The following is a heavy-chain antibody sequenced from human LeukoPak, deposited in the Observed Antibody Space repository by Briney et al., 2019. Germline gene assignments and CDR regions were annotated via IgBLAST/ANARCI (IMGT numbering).Heavy chain of an antibody. J-gene: IGHJ4*02. CDR2: IIPIFGTA. Sequence: SVKVSCKASGGTFSSYAIRWVRQAPGQGLEWMGGIIPIFGTANYAQKFQGRVTITADKSTSTAYMELSSLRSEDTAVYYCARHPRNVYCSSTSCYAGYYFDYWGQGTLVTVSS. CDR1: GGTFSSYA. CDR3: ARHPRNVYCSSTSCYAGYYFDY. V-gene: IGHV1-69*06. D-gene: IGHD2-2*01.